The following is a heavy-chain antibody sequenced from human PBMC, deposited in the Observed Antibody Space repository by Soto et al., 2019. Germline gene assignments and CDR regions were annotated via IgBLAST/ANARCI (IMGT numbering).Heavy chain of an antibody. V-gene: IGHV1-18*01. CDR1: GYTFTSYG. J-gene: IGHJ6*03. Sequence: ASVKVSCKASGYTFTSYGISWVRQAPGQGLEWMGWISAYNGNTNYAQKLQGRVTMTTDTSTSTAYMELRSLRSDDTAVYYCAREGLPPPDGDYYYMDVWGKGTTVTVSS. CDR2: ISAYNGNT. D-gene: IGHD4-17*01. CDR3: AREGLPPPDGDYYYMDV.